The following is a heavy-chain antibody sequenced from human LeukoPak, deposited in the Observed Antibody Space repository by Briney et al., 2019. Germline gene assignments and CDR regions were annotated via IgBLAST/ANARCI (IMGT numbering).Heavy chain of an antibody. CDR1: GFTFSSYS. V-gene: IGHV3-21*01. J-gene: IGHJ4*02. Sequence: KSGGSLRLSCAASGFTFSSYSMNWVRQAPGKGLEWVSSISSSSSYIYYADSVKGRFTISRDNAKNSLYLQMNSLRAEDTAVYYCARGLTGYYPYYFDYWGQGTLVTVSS. D-gene: IGHD3-9*01. CDR3: ARGLTGYYPYYFDY. CDR2: ISSSSSYI.